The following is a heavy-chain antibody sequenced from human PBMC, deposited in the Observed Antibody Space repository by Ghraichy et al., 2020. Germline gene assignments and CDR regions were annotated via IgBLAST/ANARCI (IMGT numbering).Heavy chain of an antibody. CDR3: ARGARNNGWTRTDY. CDR1: GFTFSDYY. J-gene: IGHJ4*02. V-gene: IGHV3-11*03. D-gene: IGHD1/OR15-1a*01. Sequence: GGSLRLSCAVSGFTFSDYYMSWIRQAPGQGLEWVSYISSYSDYTKYADSVKGRFTISRDNAKNSLYLQMNSLRAEDTAVYYCARGARNNGWTRTDYWGQGSLVTVSS. CDR2: ISSYSDYT.